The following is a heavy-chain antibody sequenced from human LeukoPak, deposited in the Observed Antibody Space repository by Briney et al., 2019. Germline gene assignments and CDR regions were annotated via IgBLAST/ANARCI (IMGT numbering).Heavy chain of an antibody. V-gene: IGHV4-39*01. CDR3: ARRGGSGIRGDYYFDY. CDR1: GASISSSTYY. J-gene: IGHJ4*02. CDR2: FDYSGSI. D-gene: IGHD3-10*01. Sequence: PSETLSLTCTVSGASISSSTYYWGWIRQPPGKGPEWIGSFDYSGSIYYNPSLQSRVTISVDTSKNQFSLKLSSVTAADTAVYYCARRGGSGIRGDYYFDYWGQGTVVTVSS.